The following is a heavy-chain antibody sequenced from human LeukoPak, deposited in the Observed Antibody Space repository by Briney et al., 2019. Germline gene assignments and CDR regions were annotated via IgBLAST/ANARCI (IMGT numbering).Heavy chain of an antibody. J-gene: IGHJ4*02. Sequence: SETLSLTCTVSGGSISSYYWSWIRQPPGKGLEWIGYIYYSGSTNYNPSLKSRVTISVDTSKNQFSLKLSSVTAADTAVYYCARGLRYFAPLGYWGQGTLVTVSS. CDR3: ARGLRYFAPLGY. V-gene: IGHV4-59*01. CDR2: IYYSGST. D-gene: IGHD3-9*01. CDR1: GGSISSYY.